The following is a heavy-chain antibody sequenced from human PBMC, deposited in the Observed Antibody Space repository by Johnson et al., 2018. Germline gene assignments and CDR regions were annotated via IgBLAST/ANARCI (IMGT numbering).Heavy chain of an antibody. CDR3: GKDIKPTCWFGKLGLDF. D-gene: IGHD3-16*01. V-gene: IGHV3-7*03. CDR2: IKQDGSER. CDR1: GFTFSSYW. J-gene: IGHJ3*01. Sequence: VQLVESGGGLVQPGGSLRLSCAASGFTFSSYWMSWVRQAPGKGLEWVANIKQDGSERYYVDSVKGRITISRDNAEKSLYLQMDRLRVEDTAGYYWGKDIKPTCWFGKLGLDFWGLGTMVIVSS.